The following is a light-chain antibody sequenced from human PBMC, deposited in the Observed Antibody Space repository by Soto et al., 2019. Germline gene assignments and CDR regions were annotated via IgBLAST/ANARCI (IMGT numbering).Light chain of an antibody. CDR2: GAS. CDR1: QSLSSN. Sequence: IVMTQSPATLSVSPGERATLSCRASQSLSSNLAWYQQKPGQAPRLLIYGASTRATGIPARFSGSGSGTEFTLTISSLQSEDFTVYYCQQYNNWPLTFGGGTKV. V-gene: IGKV3-15*01. J-gene: IGKJ4*01. CDR3: QQYNNWPLT.